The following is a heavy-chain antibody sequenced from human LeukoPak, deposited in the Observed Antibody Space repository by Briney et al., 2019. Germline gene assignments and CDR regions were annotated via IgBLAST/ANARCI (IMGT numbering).Heavy chain of an antibody. J-gene: IGHJ4*02. D-gene: IGHD5-12*01. CDR2: ISSSSSYI. V-gene: IGHV3-21*01. CDR3: ARLESMATVDY. Sequence: PGGSLRLSCAASGFTFSSYGMHWVRQAPGKGLEWVSSISSSSSYIYYADSAKGRFTISRDNAKNSLYLQMNSLRAEDTAVYYCARLESMATVDYWGQGTLVTVSS. CDR1: GFTFSSYG.